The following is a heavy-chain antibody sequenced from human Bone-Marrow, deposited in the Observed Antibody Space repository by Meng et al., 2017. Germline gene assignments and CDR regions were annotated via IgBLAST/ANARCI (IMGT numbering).Heavy chain of an antibody. CDR3: ARKYCSGGSCIRPFDY. J-gene: IGHJ4*02. D-gene: IGHD2-15*01. CDR1: GYSISSGYY. Sequence: GSLRLSCTVSGYSISSGYYWGWIRQPPGKGLEWIGSIYHSGSTYYNPSLKSRVTISVDTSKNQFSLKLSSVTAADTAVYYCARKYCSGGSCIRPFDYWGQGTLVTVSS. CDR2: IYHSGST. V-gene: IGHV4-38-2*02.